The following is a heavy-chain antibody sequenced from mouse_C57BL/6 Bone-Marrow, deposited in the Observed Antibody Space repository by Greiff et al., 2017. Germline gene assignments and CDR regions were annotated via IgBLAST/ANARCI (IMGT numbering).Heavy chain of an antibody. CDR3: AREDWDWYFDV. D-gene: IGHD4-1*01. J-gene: IGHJ1*03. Sequence: QVQLQQPGAELLKPGASVKLSCKASGYTFTSYWMQWVKQRPGQGLEWIGEIDPSDSYTNYNQKFKGKATLTVDTSSSTAYMQLSSLTSEDSAVYYCAREDWDWYFDVWGTGTTVTVSS. CDR2: IDPSDSYT. CDR1: GYTFTSYW. V-gene: IGHV1-50*01.